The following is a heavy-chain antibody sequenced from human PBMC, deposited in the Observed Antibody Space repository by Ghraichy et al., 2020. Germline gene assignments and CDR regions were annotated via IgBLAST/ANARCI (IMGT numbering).Heavy chain of an antibody. CDR1: GGSISSYY. CDR2: IYYSGST. D-gene: IGHD5-18*01. CDR3: ARVPDTGIQLWSYGMDV. Sequence: SETLSLTCTVSGGSISSYYWSWIRQPPGKGLEWIGYIYYSGSTNYNPSLKSRVTISVDTSKNQFSLKLSSVTAADTAVYYCARVPDTGIQLWSYGMDVWGQGTTVTVSS. J-gene: IGHJ6*02. V-gene: IGHV4-59*01.